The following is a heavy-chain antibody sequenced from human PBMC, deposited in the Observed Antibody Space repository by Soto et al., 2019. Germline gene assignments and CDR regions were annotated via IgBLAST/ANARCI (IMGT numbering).Heavy chain of an antibody. CDR1: GFTFSSYA. J-gene: IGHJ4*02. D-gene: IGHD2-15*01. V-gene: IGHV3-64*01. CDR3: ARQGRGGSSYYFDY. CDR2: MSGNGGST. Sequence: EVQLVESGGGLVQPGGSLRLSCAASGFTFSSYAMHWVRQAPGKGLEYVSAMSGNGGSTYYANAVKGRFTISRDNSKNTLYLKMGSVRTEDMAVYDCARQGRGGSSYYFDYWGQGTRVTVSS.